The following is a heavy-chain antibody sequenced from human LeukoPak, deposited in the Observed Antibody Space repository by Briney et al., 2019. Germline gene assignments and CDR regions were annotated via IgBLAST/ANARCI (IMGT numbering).Heavy chain of an antibody. D-gene: IGHD1-26*01. Sequence: SETLSLTCTVSGGSISSYYWSWIRQPPGKGLEWIGYIYYSGSTNYNPSLKSRVTISVDTSKNQFSLKLSSVTAADTAVYYCARVGRSTPGSLSGEFDYWGQGTLVTVSS. J-gene: IGHJ4*02. CDR2: IYYSGST. V-gene: IGHV4-59*08. CDR1: GGSISSYY. CDR3: ARVGRSTPGSLSGEFDY.